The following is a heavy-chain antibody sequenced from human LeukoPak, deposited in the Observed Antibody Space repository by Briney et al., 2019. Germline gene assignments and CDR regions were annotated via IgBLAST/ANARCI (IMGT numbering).Heavy chain of an antibody. CDR3: AARKVRAVWFYLDY. Sequence: GGSLRLSCAASGFTVSAYAMAWVRQAPGKGLEWVSTIYDDNTYYADSVKGRFAISTDNSKNTLYLQMNSLRVEDTAVYFCAARKVRAVWFYLDYWGQGTLVTVSS. V-gene: IGHV3-23*01. D-gene: IGHD3-10*01. J-gene: IGHJ4*02. CDR1: GFTVSAYA. CDR2: IYDDNT.